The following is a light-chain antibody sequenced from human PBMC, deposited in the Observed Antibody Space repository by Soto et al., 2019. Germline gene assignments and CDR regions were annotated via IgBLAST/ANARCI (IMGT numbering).Light chain of an antibody. CDR1: QSISSW. Sequence: DIHMTQSPSTLSASVGYRFTITCRASQSISSWLAWYQQKPGKAPKLLTYDASSLESGVPSRFRGSGSGTEFTLTISNLPPDDFETYYCQQYDNYPLTFGGGTKVDIK. CDR3: QQYDNYPLT. J-gene: IGKJ4*01. CDR2: DAS. V-gene: IGKV1-5*01.